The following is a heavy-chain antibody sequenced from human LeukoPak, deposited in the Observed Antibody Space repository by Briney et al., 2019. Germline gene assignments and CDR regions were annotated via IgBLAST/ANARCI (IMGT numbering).Heavy chain of an antibody. D-gene: IGHD6-19*01. Sequence: ASVKVSCKASGYTFTSYGISWVRQAPGQGLEWMGIINPSGGSTSYAQKFQGRVTMIRDMSTSTVYMELSRLRSDDTAVYYCARGSWLDYYYYYMDVWGKGTTVTVSS. J-gene: IGHJ6*03. CDR1: GYTFTSYG. CDR3: ARGSWLDYYYYYMDV. CDR2: INPSGGST. V-gene: IGHV1-46*01.